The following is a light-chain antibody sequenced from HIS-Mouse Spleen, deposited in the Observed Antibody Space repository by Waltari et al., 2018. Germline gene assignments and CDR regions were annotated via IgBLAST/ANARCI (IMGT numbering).Light chain of an antibody. Sequence: QSALTQPASVSGSPGQSITTPCPGTSSDVASSNLVSWYQQHPGKAPKLMIYEGSKRPSGVSNRFSGSKSGNTASLTISGLQAEDEADYYCCSYAGRVFGGGTKLTVL. J-gene: IGLJ3*02. V-gene: IGLV2-23*01. CDR3: CSYAGRV. CDR2: EGS. CDR1: SSDVASSNL.